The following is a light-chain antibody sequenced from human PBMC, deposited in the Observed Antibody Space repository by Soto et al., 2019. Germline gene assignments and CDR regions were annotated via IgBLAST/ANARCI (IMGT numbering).Light chain of an antibody. CDR3: SSYAGSNNWV. V-gene: IGLV2-8*01. Sequence: QSVLTQPPSASGSPGQSLTISCTGTSTDVGNYNYVSWYQQHPGKAPKLMISDVNRRPSGVPDRFSGSKSGNTASLTVSGLQAEDEADYYFSSYAGSNNWVFGGGTKVTVL. CDR1: STDVGNYNY. J-gene: IGLJ3*02. CDR2: DVN.